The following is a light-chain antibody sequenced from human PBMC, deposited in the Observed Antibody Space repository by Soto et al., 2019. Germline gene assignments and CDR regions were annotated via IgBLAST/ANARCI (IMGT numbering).Light chain of an antibody. J-gene: IGLJ2*01. CDR3: CSYAGSSPYVV. CDR1: SSDVGSYNL. CDR2: EGS. V-gene: IGLV2-23*01. Sequence: QSALTQPASVSGSPGQSITVSCTGTSSDVGSYNLVSWYQQHPGKAPKLMIYEGSKRPSGVSNRFSGSKSGNTASLTISGLQPEDDADYYCCSYAGSSPYVVFGGGTKLTVL.